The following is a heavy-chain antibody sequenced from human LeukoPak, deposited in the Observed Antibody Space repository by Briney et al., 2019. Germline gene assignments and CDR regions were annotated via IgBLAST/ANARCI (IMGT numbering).Heavy chain of an antibody. J-gene: IGHJ4*02. CDR2: VYYTGST. CDR1: GGSVSSGSYF. CDR3: ARGKWLRLGRGYDLDY. D-gene: IGHD5-12*01. Sequence: SETLSLTCTVSGGSVSSGSYFWTWLRQPPGKGLEWIGYVYYTGSTNYNPSLKSRVTISVDTSKNQFSLKLSSVTAADTAVYYCARGKWLRLGRGYDLDYWGQGTLVTVSS. V-gene: IGHV4-61*01.